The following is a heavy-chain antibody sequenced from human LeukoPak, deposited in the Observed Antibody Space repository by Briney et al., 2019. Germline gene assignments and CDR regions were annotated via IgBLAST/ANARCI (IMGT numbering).Heavy chain of an antibody. Sequence: GGSLRLSCAASGFTFSRHWMSWVRQAPGKGLECVAIIKQDATEKYYVDSVKGRFTISRDNAKNSLYLQMNSLRVEDTALYYCAKDYSSGWYYFGYWGQGTLVTVSS. CDR2: IKQDATEK. V-gene: IGHV3-7*03. CDR1: GFTFSRHW. D-gene: IGHD6-19*01. J-gene: IGHJ4*02. CDR3: AKDYSSGWYYFGY.